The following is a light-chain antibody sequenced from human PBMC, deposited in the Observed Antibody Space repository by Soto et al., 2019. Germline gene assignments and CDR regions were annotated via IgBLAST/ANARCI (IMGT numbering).Light chain of an antibody. Sequence: TQLTQSPSSLSASAGDRVTITCRASQGISSYLAWYQQKPGKAPKLLMYAATTLQSGVPSRFSGSGSGTDFTLTISSLQPEDFATYYCQQLNSYSEAFGQGTKVDIK. CDR2: AAT. CDR1: QGISSY. CDR3: QQLNSYSEA. V-gene: IGKV1-9*01. J-gene: IGKJ1*01.